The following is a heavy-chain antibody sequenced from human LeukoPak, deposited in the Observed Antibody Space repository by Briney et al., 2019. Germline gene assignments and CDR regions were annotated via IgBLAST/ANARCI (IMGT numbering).Heavy chain of an antibody. Sequence: ASVKVSCKASGYTFTSYGISWVRQAPGQGLERMGWISAYNGNTNYAQKLQGRVTMTTDTSTSTAYMELRSLRSDDTAVYYCAREGGYGSGSYERSDYYYYGMDVWGQGTTVTVSS. J-gene: IGHJ6*02. V-gene: IGHV1-18*01. CDR3: AREGGYGSGSYERSDYYYYGMDV. D-gene: IGHD3-10*01. CDR2: ISAYNGNT. CDR1: GYTFTSYG.